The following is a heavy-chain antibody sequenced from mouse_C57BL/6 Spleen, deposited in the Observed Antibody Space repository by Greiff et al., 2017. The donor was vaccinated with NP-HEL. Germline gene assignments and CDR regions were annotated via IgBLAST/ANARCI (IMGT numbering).Heavy chain of an antibody. CDR2: INPYNGDT. D-gene: IGHD2-4*01. Sequence: EVQLKESGPELVKPGDSVKISCKASGYSFTGYFMNWVMQSHGKSLEWIGRINPYNGDTFYNQKFKGKATLTVDKSSSTAHMELRSLTSEDSAVYYCARSDYVDFDYWGQGTTLTVSS. CDR3: ARSDYVDFDY. CDR1: GYSFTGYF. J-gene: IGHJ2*01. V-gene: IGHV1-20*01.